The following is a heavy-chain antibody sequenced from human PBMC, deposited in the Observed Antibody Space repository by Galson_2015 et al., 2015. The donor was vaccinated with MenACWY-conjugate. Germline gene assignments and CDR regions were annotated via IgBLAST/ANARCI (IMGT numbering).Heavy chain of an antibody. J-gene: IGHJ5*02. Sequence: SLRLSCAASGFTFSNYWMHWVRQAPGKGLEWVSRVNSDGTGTTYADSVKGRFTISRVNAKNTLYLQMNSLRAEDTAIYYCTKAAARYSTSSAFNWFDPWGQGALVTVSS. CDR1: GFTFSNYW. CDR2: VNSDGTGT. CDR3: TKAAARYSTSSAFNWFDP. D-gene: IGHD6-6*01. V-gene: IGHV3-74*01.